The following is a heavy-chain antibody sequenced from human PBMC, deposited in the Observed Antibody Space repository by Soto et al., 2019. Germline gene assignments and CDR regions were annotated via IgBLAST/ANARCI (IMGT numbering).Heavy chain of an antibody. CDR3: AREGLYCSGGSCYSGYNWFDP. CDR2: ISAYNGNT. J-gene: IGHJ5*02. V-gene: IGHV1-18*01. Sequence: QVQLVQSGAEVKKPGASVKVSCKASGYTFTSYGISWVRQAPGQGLEWMGWISAYNGNTNYAQKLQGRVTMTTDTSTSTAYMELRSLRSDDTDVYYCAREGLYCSGGSCYSGYNWFDPWGQGTLVTVSS. D-gene: IGHD2-15*01. CDR1: GYTFTSYG.